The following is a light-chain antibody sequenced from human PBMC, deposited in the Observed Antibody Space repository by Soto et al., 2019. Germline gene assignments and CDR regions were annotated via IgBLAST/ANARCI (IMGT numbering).Light chain of an antibody. V-gene: IGLV2-8*01. Sequence: QSALTQPPSASGSPGPSVTISCTGTSSDVGGYNYVSWYQQYPGRAPKLMIYEVTKRPSGVPDRFSGSKSGNTASLTVSGLQAENEADYYCRSYAASNNFYIVCGGGTKLTVL. CDR3: RSYAASNNFYIV. CDR1: SSDVGGYNY. J-gene: IGLJ3*02. CDR2: EVT.